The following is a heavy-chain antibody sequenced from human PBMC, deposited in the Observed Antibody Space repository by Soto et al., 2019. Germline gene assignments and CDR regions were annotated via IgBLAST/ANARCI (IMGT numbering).Heavy chain of an antibody. D-gene: IGHD2-15*01. V-gene: IGHV4-30-4*01. CDR1: GDSISSGTHY. J-gene: IGHJ4*02. CDR2: TNYSGNT. Sequence: QVQLQESGPGLVKPSQTLSLTCTVTGDSISSGTHYWGWIRQPPGKGLEWIGYTNYSGNTYYNPSLKGRLSISVDTSKNQFSLKLSSVTAADTAVYYCARYCSSGNCGYFDYWGQGSLVTVSS. CDR3: ARYCSSGNCGYFDY.